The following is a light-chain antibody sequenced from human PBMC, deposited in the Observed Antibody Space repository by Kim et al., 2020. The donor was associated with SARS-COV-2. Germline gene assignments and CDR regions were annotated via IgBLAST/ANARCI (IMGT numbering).Light chain of an antibody. V-gene: IGKV3-20*01. J-gene: IGKJ4*01. CDR1: ESVGSSY. CDR3: HQYASPRLT. Sequence: GQRATLAGRPSESVGSSYLAWYQQRPGQAPRLLIYGASNRATGIPDRFSGSGSGRDFTLTISGLEPEDFAVYYCHQYASPRLTFGGGTKVDIK. CDR2: GAS.